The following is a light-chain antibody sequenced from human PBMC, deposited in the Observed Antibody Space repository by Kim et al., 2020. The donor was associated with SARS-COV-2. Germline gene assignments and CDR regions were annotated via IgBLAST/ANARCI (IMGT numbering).Light chain of an antibody. J-gene: IGLJ3*02. V-gene: IGLV1-40*01. CDR1: ASNIGSVYD. CDR3: QSYDSSLSAWV. CDR2: ANN. Sequence: QRVTLSCTGTASNIGSVYDVHWYQQLPGTAPKLLIFANNNRPSGVPDRFSGSKSGTSASLAITGLRAEDEADYYCQSYDSSLSAWVFGGGTQLTVL.